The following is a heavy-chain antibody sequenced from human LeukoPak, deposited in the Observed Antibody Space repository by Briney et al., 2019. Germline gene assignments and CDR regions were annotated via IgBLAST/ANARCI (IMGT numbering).Heavy chain of an antibody. V-gene: IGHV4-34*01. CDR1: GGSFSGYY. J-gene: IGHJ4*02. CDR2: INHSGST. D-gene: IGHD2-15*01. CDR3: ARTRSYCSGGSCYPYYFDY. Sequence: PSETLSLTCAVYGGSFSGYYWSWIRQPPGKGLEWIGEINHSGSTNYNPSLKSRVTISVDTSKNQFSLKLSSVTAADTAVYYCARTRSYCSGGSCYPYYFDYWGQGTLVTVSS.